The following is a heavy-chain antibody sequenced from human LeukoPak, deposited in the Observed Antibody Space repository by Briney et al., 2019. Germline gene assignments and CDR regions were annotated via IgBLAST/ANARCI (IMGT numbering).Heavy chain of an antibody. D-gene: IGHD6-13*01. CDR1: GDTFTSYD. CDR2: MNHNRGNT. V-gene: IGHV1-8*01. J-gene: IGHJ4*02. CDR3: ARGGSSRRSISWFFDY. Sequence: ASVTVSCKASGDTFTSYDINWVRQAAGQGLEWMGWMNHNRGNTDYAQNFQGIVTMTRNTSISTAYMELSTLRSEDTAVYYCARGGSSRRSISWFFDYWGQGTLVTVSS.